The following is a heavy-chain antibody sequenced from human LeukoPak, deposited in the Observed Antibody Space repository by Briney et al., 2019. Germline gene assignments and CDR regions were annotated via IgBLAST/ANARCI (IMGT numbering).Heavy chain of an antibody. Sequence: SVKVSCKASGGTFSSYAISWVRQAPGQGLEWMGRIIPIFGTANYAQKFQGRVTITTDESTSTAYMELSSLRSEDTAVYYCARELYYYGSGSPLDYWGQGTLVTVSS. CDR3: ARELYYYGSGSPLDY. CDR2: IIPIFGTA. D-gene: IGHD3-10*01. J-gene: IGHJ4*02. V-gene: IGHV1-69*05. CDR1: GGTFSSYA.